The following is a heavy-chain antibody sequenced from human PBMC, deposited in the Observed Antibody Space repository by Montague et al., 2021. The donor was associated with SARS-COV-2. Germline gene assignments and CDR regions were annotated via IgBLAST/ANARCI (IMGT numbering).Heavy chain of an antibody. D-gene: IGHD6-13*01. CDR1: GFTFSGYW. Sequence: SLRLSCAASGFTFSGYWMYWVRQAPGKGLVWVSRINSDGSFTGYADPVKGRFTISKDNAKNTLYLQMKSLRVEDTAVYYCARRGYSTSWPLDYWGQGTLVTVSS. CDR3: ARRGYSTSWPLDY. J-gene: IGHJ4*02. V-gene: IGHV3-74*01. CDR2: INSDGSFT.